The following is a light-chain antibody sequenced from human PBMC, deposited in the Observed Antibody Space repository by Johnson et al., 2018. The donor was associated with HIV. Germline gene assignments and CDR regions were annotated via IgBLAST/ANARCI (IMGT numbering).Light chain of an antibody. CDR3: GTWESSLRAYV. V-gene: IGLV1-51*02. Sequence: QSVLTQPPSVSAAPGQKVTISCSGSSSNIGNNYVSWYQQLPGTAPKLLIYENNKRPSGIPDRFSGPKYGTSATLGITGLTPGDAADYYCGTWESSLRAYVFGTGTKVTVL. CDR1: SSNIGNNY. J-gene: IGLJ1*01. CDR2: ENN.